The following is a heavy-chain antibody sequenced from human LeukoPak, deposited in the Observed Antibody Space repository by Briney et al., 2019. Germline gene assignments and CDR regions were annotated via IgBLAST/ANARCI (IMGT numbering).Heavy chain of an antibody. D-gene: IGHD2-2*01. J-gene: IGHJ6*02. CDR2: INPSGGST. Sequence: ASVKVSCQASGYTFTIFHIHWVRQAPGQGLEWMGIINPSGGSTSYAQKFQGRVTMTRDTSTSTVYMELSSLRSEDTAVYYCARYKVLRTSSYYYGMDVWGQGTTVTVSS. V-gene: IGHV1-46*01. CDR1: GYTFTIFH. CDR3: ARYKVLRTSSYYYGMDV.